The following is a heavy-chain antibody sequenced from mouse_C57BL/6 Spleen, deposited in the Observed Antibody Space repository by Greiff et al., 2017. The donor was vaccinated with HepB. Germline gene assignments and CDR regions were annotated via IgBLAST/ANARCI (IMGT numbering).Heavy chain of an antibody. Sequence: VQLQQSGPVLVKPGPSVKISCKASGFTFTAYYMHWVKQSHGKSLEWSGLVYPYNGGTSYNQKFTGKATLPVDTAASTAYMELSSLTSEASAVYYWAREYYGREAMDYWGQGTSVTVSS. CDR3: AREYYGREAMDY. CDR2: VYPYNGGT. V-gene: IGHV1-36*01. CDR1: GFTFTAYY. D-gene: IGHD1-1*01. J-gene: IGHJ4*01.